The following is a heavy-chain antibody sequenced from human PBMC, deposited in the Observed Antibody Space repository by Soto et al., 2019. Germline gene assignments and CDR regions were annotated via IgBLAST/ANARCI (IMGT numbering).Heavy chain of an antibody. V-gene: IGHV3-23*01. Sequence: GGSLRLSCAASGFTFSSYAMTWVRLAPGRGLEWVATIAGSGGMTYYTNSVRGRFTISRDNSKNTVSLQMSSLRAEDTAMYFCAKVNFFDTPGTFDVWGQGTPVTVSS. D-gene: IGHD2-15*01. CDR1: GFTFSSYA. CDR2: IAGSGGMT. CDR3: AKVNFFDTPGTFDV. J-gene: IGHJ3*01.